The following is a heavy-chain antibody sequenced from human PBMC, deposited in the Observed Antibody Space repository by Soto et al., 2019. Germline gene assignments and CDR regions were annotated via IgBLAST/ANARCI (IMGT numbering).Heavy chain of an antibody. CDR3: ARDGDVYNY. D-gene: IGHD1-1*01. CDR1: GGSVSSGSYY. Sequence: LSLTCTVSGGSVSSGSYYWSWIRQPPGKGLEWIGYIYSSGSTSYNPSLKSRVTISVDTSKNQFSLKLSSVTAADTAVYYCARDGDVYNYWGQGTPVTVSS. J-gene: IGHJ4*02. CDR2: IYSSGST. V-gene: IGHV4-61*01.